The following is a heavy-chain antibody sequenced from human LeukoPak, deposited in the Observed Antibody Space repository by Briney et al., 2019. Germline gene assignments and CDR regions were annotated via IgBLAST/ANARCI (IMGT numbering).Heavy chain of an antibody. D-gene: IGHD2-2*01. V-gene: IGHV3-30*04. Sequence: PGGSLRLSCAASGFTFRNHAMHWVRQAPGKGLEWVTLISFDGSQKYSTNSVRGRFTISRDNSMDTLYLQMSSLTPEDTAVYYCARVECSSTSCYRSYSYGLDVWGQGTTVTVSS. CDR2: ISFDGSQK. J-gene: IGHJ6*02. CDR3: ARVECSSTSCYRSYSYGLDV. CDR1: GFTFRNHA.